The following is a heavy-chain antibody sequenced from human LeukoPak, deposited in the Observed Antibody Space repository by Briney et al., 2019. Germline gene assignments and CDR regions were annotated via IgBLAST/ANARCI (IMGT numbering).Heavy chain of an antibody. J-gene: IGHJ5*02. CDR2: INPNSGGT. V-gene: IGHV1-2*02. CDR3: ARAASGYAVSWFDP. Sequence: ASVKVSCKASGYTFTSYAMNWVRQAPGQGLEWMGWINPNSGGTNYAQKFQGRVTMTRDTSISTAYMELSRLRSDDTAVYYCARAASGYAVSWFDPWGQGTLVTVSS. CDR1: GYTFTSYA. D-gene: IGHD5-12*01.